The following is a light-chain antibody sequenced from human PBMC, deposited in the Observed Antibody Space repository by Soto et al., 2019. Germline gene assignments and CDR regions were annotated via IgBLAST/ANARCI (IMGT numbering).Light chain of an antibody. CDR1: SSDVGGYQY. CDR2: EVN. V-gene: IGLV2-8*01. CDR3: SSYAGINNLGV. Sequence: QSALTQPPSASGSPGQSVTISCTGTSSDVGGYQYVSWYQQHPGKAPKLMIFEVNKRPSGVPDRFSGSKSGNTASLTVSGLQAEDEADYYSSSYAGINNLGVFGTGTKVTVL. J-gene: IGLJ1*01.